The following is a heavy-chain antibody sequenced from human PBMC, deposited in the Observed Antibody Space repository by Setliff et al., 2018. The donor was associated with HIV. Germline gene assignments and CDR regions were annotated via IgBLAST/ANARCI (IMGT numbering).Heavy chain of an antibody. V-gene: IGHV4-38-2*01. Sequence: SETLSLTCAVSGFYISAGYYWGWIRQSPGRGLEWIGCIYNSGQTYYNPSLKSRVTISIDTSENQFSLSLSSVTAADTALYFCARAPPGIQLLTTTNGPYYFDFWGQGLLVTGSS. D-gene: IGHD1-26*01. CDR2: IYNSGQT. J-gene: IGHJ4*02. CDR1: GFYISAGYY. CDR3: ARAPPGIQLLTTTNGPYYFDF.